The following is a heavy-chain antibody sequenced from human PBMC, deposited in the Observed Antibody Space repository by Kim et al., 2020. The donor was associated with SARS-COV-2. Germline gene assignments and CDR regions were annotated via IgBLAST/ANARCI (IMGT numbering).Heavy chain of an antibody. Sequence: SLKSRVTISVDTSKNQFSLKLSSVTAADTAVYYCARGSRSWYPPAGRLDIWGQGTLVTVSS. V-gene: IGHV4-34*01. J-gene: IGHJ4*02. CDR3: ARGSRSWYPPAGRLDI. D-gene: IGHD6-13*01.